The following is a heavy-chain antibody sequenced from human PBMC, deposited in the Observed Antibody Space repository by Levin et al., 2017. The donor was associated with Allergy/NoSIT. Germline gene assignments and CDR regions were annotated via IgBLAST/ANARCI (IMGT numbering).Heavy chain of an antibody. CDR2: IYWDDEK. D-gene: IGHD3-22*01. J-gene: IGHJ5*02. CDR3: ARRSWAYYGRSGYPLFDP. Sequence: KGSGPTLVKPTQTLTLTCTFSGFSLSTSGVGVGWFRQSPGKALEWLALIYWDDEKRYSPSLQNRLTITKDTSKRQVVLTMTNMDPVDTATYYCARRSWAYYGRSGYPLFDPWGQGTLVSVSS. CDR1: GFSLSTSGVG. V-gene: IGHV2-5*02.